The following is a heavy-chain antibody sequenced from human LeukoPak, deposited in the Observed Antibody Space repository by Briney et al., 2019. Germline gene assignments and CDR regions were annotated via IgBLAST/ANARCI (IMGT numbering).Heavy chain of an antibody. CDR1: GGSISSYY. Sequence: SETLSLTCTVSGGSISSYYWSWIRQPPGKGLEWIGYIYYSGSTNYNPSLKSRVTISVDTSKNQFSLKLSSVTAADTAVYYCARRDIVVVPADRNYYYMDVWGKGTTVTVSS. CDR3: ARRDIVVVPADRNYYYMDV. D-gene: IGHD2-2*01. V-gene: IGHV4-59*08. J-gene: IGHJ6*03. CDR2: IYYSGST.